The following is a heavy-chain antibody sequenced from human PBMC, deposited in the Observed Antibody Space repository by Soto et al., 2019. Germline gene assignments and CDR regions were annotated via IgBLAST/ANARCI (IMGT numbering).Heavy chain of an antibody. CDR2: ISYNGNT. D-gene: IGHD3-22*01. Sequence: SETLPLTCTVSGGSVSSGNYSWSWIRQPPGKGLEWIGYISYNGNTNFNPSLKSRVTISVDTSKTRFSLKLTSVTAADTAVYFCTRTHFYDSSPLLLWGQGTLVTVSS. CDR1: GGSVSSGNYS. V-gene: IGHV4-61*01. J-gene: IGHJ4*02. CDR3: TRTHFYDSSPLLL.